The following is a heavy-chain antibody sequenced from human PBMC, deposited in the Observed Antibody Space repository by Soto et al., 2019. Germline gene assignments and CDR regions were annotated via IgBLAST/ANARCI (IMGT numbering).Heavy chain of an antibody. CDR2: IIPILGIA. D-gene: IGHD1-1*01. J-gene: IGHJ6*02. V-gene: IGHV1-69*08. Sequence: QVQLVQSGAEVKKPGSSVKVSCKASGGTFSSYTISWVRQAPGQGLEWMGRIIPILGIANYAQKFQGRVKITADKSTSTAYMELSSLRSEDTAVYYCARDGYQLERRGGLYGMDVWGQGTTVTVSS. CDR3: ARDGYQLERRGGLYGMDV. CDR1: GGTFSSYT.